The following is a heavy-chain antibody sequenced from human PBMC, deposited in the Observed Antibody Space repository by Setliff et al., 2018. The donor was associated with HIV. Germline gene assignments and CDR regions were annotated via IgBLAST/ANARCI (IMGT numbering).Heavy chain of an antibody. D-gene: IGHD6-13*01. CDR1: GFTFSSYD. Sequence: GESLKISCAASGFTFSSYDMNWVRQAPGKGLEWVSSITSSGSYIYSADSVKGRFTISRDNARTSLYLQMNSLRVEDTAVYYCVRDRLGSSSWYGPTDYWGQGTLVTVSS. CDR2: ITSSGSYI. J-gene: IGHJ4*02. CDR3: VRDRLGSSSWYGPTDY. V-gene: IGHV3-21*01.